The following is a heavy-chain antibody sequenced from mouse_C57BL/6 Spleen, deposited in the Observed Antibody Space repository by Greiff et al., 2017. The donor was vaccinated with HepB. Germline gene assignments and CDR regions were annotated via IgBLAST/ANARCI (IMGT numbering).Heavy chain of an antibody. CDR2: ILPGSGST. J-gene: IGHJ3*01. V-gene: IGHV1-9*01. CDR3: ARGEEQLRLRWFAY. D-gene: IGHD3-2*02. Sequence: VKLVESGAELMKPGASVKLSCKATGYTFTGYWIEWVKQRPGHGLEWIGEILPGSGSTNYNEKFKGKATFTADTSSNTAYMQLSSLTTEDSAIYDCARGEEQLRLRWFAYWGQGTLVTVSA. CDR1: GYTFTGYW.